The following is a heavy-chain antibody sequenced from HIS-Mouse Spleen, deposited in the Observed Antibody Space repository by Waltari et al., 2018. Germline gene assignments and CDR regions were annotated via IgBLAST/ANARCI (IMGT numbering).Heavy chain of an antibody. CDR2: IDWDDDK. CDR3: ARTAEGYTSGWYAFDY. CDR1: GFSLSTSGMC. J-gene: IGHJ4*02. Sequence: QVTLRESGPALVKPTQTLTLTCTFSGFSLSTSGMCVSWIRPPQGKALAWPASIDWDDDKYYSTSLKTRLTISRDTSKNQVVLTMTNMDPLDTATYYCARTAEGYTSGWYAFDYWGQGTLVTVSS. D-gene: IGHD6-19*01. V-gene: IGHV2-70*15.